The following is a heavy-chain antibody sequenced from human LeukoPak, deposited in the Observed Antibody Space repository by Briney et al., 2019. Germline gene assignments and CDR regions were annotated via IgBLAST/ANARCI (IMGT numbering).Heavy chain of an antibody. J-gene: IGHJ5*02. CDR3: ARTSGQYDFLSRYRGWFDP. V-gene: IGHV4-34*01. CDR2: INLSGGT. CDR1: GGTFSGYY. Sequence: PSETLSLTCDIYGGTFSGYYWSWIRQPPGKGPEWIGEINLSGGTNYNPSLKSRVTMSVGTSQNQFSLKLTSVTASDTAVYYCARTSGQYDFLSRYRGWFDPWGQGTLVTVSS. D-gene: IGHD3-3*01.